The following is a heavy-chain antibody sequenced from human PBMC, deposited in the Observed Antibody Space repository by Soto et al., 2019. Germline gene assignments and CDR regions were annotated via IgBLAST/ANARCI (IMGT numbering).Heavy chain of an antibody. CDR3: ARARDYPYYFDY. D-gene: IGHD3-16*01. CDR1: GFTFSSYG. J-gene: IGHJ4*02. Sequence: VGSLRLSCAASGFTFSSYGMHWVRQAPGKGLEWVAVIWYDGSNKYYADSVKGRFTISRDNSKNTLYLQMNSLRAEDTAVYYCARARDYPYYFDYWGQGTLVTVSS. V-gene: IGHV3-33*01. CDR2: IWYDGSNK.